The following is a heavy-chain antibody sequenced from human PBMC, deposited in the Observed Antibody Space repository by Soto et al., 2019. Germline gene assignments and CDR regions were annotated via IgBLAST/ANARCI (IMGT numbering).Heavy chain of an antibody. CDR1: GGSISGYY. D-gene: IGHD6-19*01. CDR2: IHHSGT. J-gene: IGHJ4*02. V-gene: IGHV4-59*01. CDR3: ARGAPNSNGWLMDLDY. Sequence: QVQLQESGPGLVKPSETLSLNCTVSGGSISGYYWTWIRQSPGKGLEWIGFIHHSGTNYNPSLNSRVTMSEDPSKNQFSLKVRSVTAADTAVYYCARGAPNSNGWLMDLDYWGQGTLVTVSS.